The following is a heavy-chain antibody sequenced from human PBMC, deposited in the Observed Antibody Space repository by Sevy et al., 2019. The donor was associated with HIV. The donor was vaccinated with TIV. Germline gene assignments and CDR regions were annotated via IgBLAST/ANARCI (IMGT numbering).Heavy chain of an antibody. J-gene: IGHJ3*02. V-gene: IGHV3-15*01. CDR2: MKSKIDGGTT. CDR1: GFTFSIIY. CDR3: TTVGFPHWGSEAFDI. D-gene: IGHD3-16*01. Sequence: GGSLRLSCAASGFTFSIIYMNWVRQSPGKGLEWVGRMKSKIDGGTTDYAAPVKDRFTMSRDDSKNTRYLQMNGLEADDTAVYYCTTVGFPHWGSEAFDIWGQGTMVTVSS.